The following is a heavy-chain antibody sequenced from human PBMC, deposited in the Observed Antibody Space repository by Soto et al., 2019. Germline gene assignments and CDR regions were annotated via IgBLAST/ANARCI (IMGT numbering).Heavy chain of an antibody. J-gene: IGHJ5*02. V-gene: IGHV1-69*13. CDR1: GGTFSSYA. D-gene: IGHD1-7*01. CDR3: ARDVGNFELTSRNWFDP. Sequence: SVKVSCKASGGTFSSYAISWVRQAPGQGLEWMGGIIPIFGTANYAQKFQGRVTITADESTSTAYMELSSLRSEDTAVYYCARDVGNFELTSRNWFDPWGQGTLVT. CDR2: IIPIFGTA.